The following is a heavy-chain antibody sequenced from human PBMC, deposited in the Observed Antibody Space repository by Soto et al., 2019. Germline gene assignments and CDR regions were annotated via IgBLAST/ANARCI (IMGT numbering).Heavy chain of an antibody. D-gene: IGHD5-18*01. J-gene: IGHJ4*02. V-gene: IGHV4-4*02. CDR2: IYHSGST. CDR1: GGSISSSNW. Sequence: SETLSLTCAVSGGSISSSNWWSWVRQPPGKGLEWIGEIYHSGSTNYNPSLKSRVTISVDKSKNQFSLKLSSVTAADTAVYYCARYGEVDTAMAFDDWGKGTLVTVAS. CDR3: ARYGEVDTAMAFDD.